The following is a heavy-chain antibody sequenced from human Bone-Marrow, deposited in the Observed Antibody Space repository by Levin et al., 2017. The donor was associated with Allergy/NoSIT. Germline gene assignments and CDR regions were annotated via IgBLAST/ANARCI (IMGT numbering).Heavy chain of an antibody. CDR2: ISFDGDNK. D-gene: IGHD3-9*01. CDR1: GFAFSRFA. Sequence: AGGSLRLSCEGSGFAFSRFAINWVRQAPGEGLEWLAVISFDGDNKFYSDSVKGRFTISRDNSKNTLYLQMNSLRSDDTALYYCARDVRPYDILTGTIGAYDVWGQGTMVTVSS. V-gene: IGHV3-30-3*01. J-gene: IGHJ3*01. CDR3: ARDVRPYDILTGTIGAYDV.